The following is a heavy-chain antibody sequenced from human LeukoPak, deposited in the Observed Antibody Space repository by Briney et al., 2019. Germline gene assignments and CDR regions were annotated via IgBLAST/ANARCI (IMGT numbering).Heavy chain of an antibody. CDR3: ARVDGDYGPFDY. D-gene: IGHD4-17*01. CDR1: GFSFDDYA. Sequence: LPGGSLRLSCAASGFSFDDYAMYWVRQAPGKGLEWVAVISYDGSNKYYADSVKGRFTISRDNSKNTLYLQMNSLRAEDTAVYYCARVDGDYGPFDYWGQGTLVTVSS. V-gene: IGHV3-30*04. J-gene: IGHJ4*02. CDR2: ISYDGSNK.